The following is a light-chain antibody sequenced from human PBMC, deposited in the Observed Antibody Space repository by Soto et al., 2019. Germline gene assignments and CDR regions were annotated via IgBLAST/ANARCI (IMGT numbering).Light chain of an antibody. J-gene: IGKJ3*01. V-gene: IGKV1-8*01. CDR3: QHYYSFPFT. CDR1: QDISGY. Sequence: AIRMNQSPYSIFSSTGDRVTITCRSYQDISGYVAWYQQKPGKAPKLLIYAVSTLQSGVPSRFSGSGAGTEFSLTISCLQSDDFASYYCQHYYSFPFTFGPGTKVEI. CDR2: AVS.